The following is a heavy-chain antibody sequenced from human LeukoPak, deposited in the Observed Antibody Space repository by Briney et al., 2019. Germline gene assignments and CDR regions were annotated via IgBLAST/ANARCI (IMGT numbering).Heavy chain of an antibody. CDR1: GGSLSAYY. CDR3: ARAGMIRRNSRYYFDY. CDR2: INHSGST. J-gene: IGHJ4*02. D-gene: IGHD3-22*01. Sequence: SETLSLTCAVYGGSLSAYYWSWIRQPPGKGLEWIGEINHSGSTNYNPSLKSRVTISVDTSKNQFSLRLSSVTAADTAVFYCARAGMIRRNSRYYFDYWGQGTLVTVSS. V-gene: IGHV4-34*01.